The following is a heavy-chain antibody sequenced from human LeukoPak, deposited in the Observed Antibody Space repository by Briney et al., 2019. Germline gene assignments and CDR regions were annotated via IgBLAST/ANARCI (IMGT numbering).Heavy chain of an antibody. J-gene: IGHJ4*02. D-gene: IGHD4/OR15-4a*01. Sequence: PGRSLRLSCVASGFTFTGHSMHWVRQAPGKGLEWVAVVADDEKTIFYADSLKGRFTVSRDNSKNTVYLQMNSLRDEDTAVYYCAREKQSGGAPFDYWGQGSLVTVSS. V-gene: IGHV3-30*04. CDR1: GFTFTGHS. CDR3: AREKQSGGAPFDY. CDR2: VADDEKTI.